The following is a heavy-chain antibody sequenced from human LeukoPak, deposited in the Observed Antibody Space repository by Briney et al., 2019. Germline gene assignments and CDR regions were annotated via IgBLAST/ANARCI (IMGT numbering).Heavy chain of an antibody. CDR3: AREMATEGYFQH. Sequence: GGSLRLSCAASGFTFSSYSMTWVRQAPGKGLEWVSSISSSSSYIYYADSVKGRFTISRDNAKNSLYLQMNSLRAEDTAVYYCAREMATEGYFQHWGQGTLVTVSS. CDR2: ISSSSSYI. CDR1: GFTFSSYS. V-gene: IGHV3-21*04. D-gene: IGHD5-24*01. J-gene: IGHJ1*01.